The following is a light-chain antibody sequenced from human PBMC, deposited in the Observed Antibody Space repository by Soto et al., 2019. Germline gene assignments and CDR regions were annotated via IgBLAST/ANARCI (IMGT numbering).Light chain of an antibody. V-gene: IGLV2-11*01. J-gene: IGLJ1*01. CDR3: CSYAGRYYV. CDR2: DVS. CDR1: SSDVGGYNY. Sequence: QSVLTQPASVSGSPGQSITISCTGTSSDVGGYNYVSWYQQHPGKAPKLMIYDVSKRPSGVPDRFSGSKSGNTASLTISGLQAEDEADYYCCSYAGRYYVFGTGTKVTVL.